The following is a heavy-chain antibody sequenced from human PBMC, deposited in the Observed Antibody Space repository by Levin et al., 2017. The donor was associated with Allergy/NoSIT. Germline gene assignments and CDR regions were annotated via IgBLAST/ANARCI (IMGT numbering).Heavy chain of an antibody. D-gene: IGHD1-26*01. CDR1: GGSISSSSYY. CDR3: ARLKPPVWWLHPYFDY. Sequence: SETLSLTCTVSGGSISSSSYYWGWIRQPPGKGLEWIGSIYYSGSTYYNPSLKSRVTISVDTSKNQFSLKLSSVTAADTAVYYCARLKPPVWWLHPYFDYWGQGTLVTVSS. J-gene: IGHJ4*02. CDR2: IYYSGST. V-gene: IGHV4-39*01.